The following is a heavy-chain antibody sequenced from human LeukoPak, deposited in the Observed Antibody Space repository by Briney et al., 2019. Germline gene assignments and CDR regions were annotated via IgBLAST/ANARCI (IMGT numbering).Heavy chain of an antibody. V-gene: IGHV1-46*01. CDR2: INPSGGST. J-gene: IGHJ6*03. Sequence: ASVKVSCKASGGTFSSYAISWARQAPGQGLEWMGIINPSGGSTSYAQKFQGRVTMTRDMSTSTVYMELSSLRSEDTAVYYCARAPYYYDSSGYYLSYMDVWGKGTTVTVSS. CDR1: GGTFSSYA. CDR3: ARAPYYYDSSGYYLSYMDV. D-gene: IGHD3-22*01.